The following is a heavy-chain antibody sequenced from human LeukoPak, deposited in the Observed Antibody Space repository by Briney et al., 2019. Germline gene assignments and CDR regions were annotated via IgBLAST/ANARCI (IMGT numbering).Heavy chain of an antibody. J-gene: IGHJ6*03. CDR2: INHSGST. CDR1: GGSFSGYY. V-gene: IGHV4-34*01. Sequence: PSETLSLTCAVYGGSFSGYYWSWIRQPPGKGLEWIGEINHSGSTNYNPSLKSRVTISVDTSKNQFSQKLSSVTAADTAVYYCARGRGYCSSTSCYVGYVYYYYYYMDVWGKGTTVTVSS. CDR3: ARGRGYCSSTSCYVGYVYYYYYYMDV. D-gene: IGHD2-2*01.